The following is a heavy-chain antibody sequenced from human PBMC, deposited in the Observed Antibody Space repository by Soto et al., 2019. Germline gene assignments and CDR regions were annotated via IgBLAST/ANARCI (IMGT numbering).Heavy chain of an antibody. D-gene: IGHD2-15*01. J-gene: IGHJ5*02. CDR3: AKGGRLPRLGPFDP. V-gene: IGHV3-30*18. Sequence: GGSLRLSCAASGFTFSSYGMHWIRQAPGKGLEWVAVISYDGSNKYYADSVKGRFTISRDNSKNTLYLQMNSLRAEDTAVYYCAKGGRLPRLGPFDPWGQGTLVTVS. CDR2: ISYDGSNK. CDR1: GFTFSSYG.